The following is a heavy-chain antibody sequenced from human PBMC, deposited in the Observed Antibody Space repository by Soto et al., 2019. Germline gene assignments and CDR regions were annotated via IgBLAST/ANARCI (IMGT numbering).Heavy chain of an antibody. Sequence: SETLSLTCAVYGGSFSGYYWSWIRQPPGKGLEWIGEINHSGSTNYNPSLKSRVTISVDTSKNQFSLKLSSVTAADTAVYYCARERGSSGYCSGGSCYGGQYYFDYWGQGTLVTVSS. CDR2: INHSGST. V-gene: IGHV4-34*01. CDR1: GGSFSGYY. CDR3: ARERGSSGYCSGGSCYGGQYYFDY. D-gene: IGHD2-15*01. J-gene: IGHJ4*02.